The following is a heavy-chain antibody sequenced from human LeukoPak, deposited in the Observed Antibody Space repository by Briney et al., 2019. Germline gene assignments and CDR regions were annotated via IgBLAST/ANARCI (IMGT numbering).Heavy chain of an antibody. D-gene: IGHD6-13*01. CDR2: FDPEDGET. CDR3: ATGLAAAAHNWFDY. J-gene: IGHJ5*01. V-gene: IGHV1-24*01. Sequence: ASVKVSCKVPGYTLTELSMHWVRQAPGKGLEWMGGFDPEDGETIYAQKFQGRVTMTEDTSTDTAYMELSSLRSEDTAVYYCATGLAAAAHNWFDYWGQGTLVTVSS. CDR1: GYTLTELS.